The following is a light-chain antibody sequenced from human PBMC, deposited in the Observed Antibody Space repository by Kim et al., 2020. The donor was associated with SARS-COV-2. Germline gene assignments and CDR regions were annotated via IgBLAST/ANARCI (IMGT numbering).Light chain of an antibody. CDR1: QSVLSSSNNKNY. J-gene: IGKJ2*01. CDR3: QQHYSTPYT. Sequence: DIVMTQSPDSLAVSLGERATINCKSSQSVLSSSNNKNYLVWYQQKAGQPPKLLIYWASTRESGVPDRFSGSGSGTDFTLTISSLQAEDVAVYYCQQHYSTPYTFGQGTKLEI. V-gene: IGKV4-1*01. CDR2: WAS.